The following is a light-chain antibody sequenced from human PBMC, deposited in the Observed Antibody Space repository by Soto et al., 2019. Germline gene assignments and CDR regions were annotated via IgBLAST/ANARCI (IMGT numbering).Light chain of an antibody. CDR3: QQSYSTPLT. Sequence: DIVMTQSPDSLPVSLGGRATIYCKSSQSVLYSSNNKNYLAWYQQKPGQPPKLLIYWASTRESGVPDRFTGSGSGTDFTLTISSLQPEDFATYYCQQSYSTPLTFGGGTKVDIK. J-gene: IGKJ4*01. V-gene: IGKV4-1*01. CDR1: QSVLYSSNNKNY. CDR2: WAS.